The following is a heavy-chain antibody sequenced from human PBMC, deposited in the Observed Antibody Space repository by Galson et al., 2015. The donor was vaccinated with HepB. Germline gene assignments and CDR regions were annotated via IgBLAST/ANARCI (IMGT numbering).Heavy chain of an antibody. CDR2: IYSGGST. Sequence: SLRLSCAASGFTVSSNYMSWVRQAPGKGLEWVSVIYSGGSTYYADSVKGRFTISRHNSKNTLYLQMNSLRAEDTAVYYCARMGVGYCSGGSCYSSYWFDPWGQGTLVTVSS. CDR3: ARMGVGYCSGGSCYSSYWFDP. V-gene: IGHV3-53*04. J-gene: IGHJ5*02. D-gene: IGHD2-15*01. CDR1: GFTVSSNY.